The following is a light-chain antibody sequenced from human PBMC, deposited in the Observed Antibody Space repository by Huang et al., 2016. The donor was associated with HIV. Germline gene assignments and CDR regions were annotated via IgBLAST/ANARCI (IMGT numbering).Light chain of an antibody. Sequence: EIVMTQSPATLSVSPGERVTPSCRASQSVGSDLAWYQQKPGQAPRLLIYDISIRATGIPAKFSGSGSGTEVTLTISSLQSEDFAVYYCQQYKNWPPYTFGQGTKLEIK. CDR3: QQYKNWPPYT. V-gene: IGKV3-15*01. CDR1: QSVGSD. CDR2: DIS. J-gene: IGKJ2*01.